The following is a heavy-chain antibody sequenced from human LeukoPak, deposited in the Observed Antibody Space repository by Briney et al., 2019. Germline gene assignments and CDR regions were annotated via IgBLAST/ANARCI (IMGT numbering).Heavy chain of an antibody. D-gene: IGHD3-9*01. V-gene: IGHV1-18*01. CDR2: ISAYNGNT. J-gene: IGHJ3*02. Sequence: ASVKVSCKASGYTFTSYGISWVRQAPGQGLEWMGWISAYNGNTNYAQKLQGRVTMTTDTSTSTAYMELRSLRSDDTAVYYCARGRGRLRYFDWLSSDAFDIWGQGTMVTVSS. CDR1: GYTFTSYG. CDR3: ARGRGRLRYFDWLSSDAFDI.